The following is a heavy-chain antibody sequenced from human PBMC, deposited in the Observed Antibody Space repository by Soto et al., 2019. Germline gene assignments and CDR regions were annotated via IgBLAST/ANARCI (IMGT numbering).Heavy chain of an antibody. J-gene: IGHJ4*02. V-gene: IGHV3-64*04. CDR2: FSSNGGST. D-gene: IGHD5-12*01. CDR1: GFTFSSYA. Sequence: GGSLRLSCSASGFTFSSYAMHWVRQAPGKGLEYVSAFSSNGGSTYYADSVKGRFTISRHDSKNTLYLQMNSLRAEDTAVYYCARLVATIPMYYFDYWGQGTLVTVSS. CDR3: ARLVATIPMYYFDY.